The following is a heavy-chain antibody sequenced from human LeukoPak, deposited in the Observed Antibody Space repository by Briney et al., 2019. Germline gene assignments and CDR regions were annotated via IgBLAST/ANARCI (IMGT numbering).Heavy chain of an antibody. V-gene: IGHV5-51*01. J-gene: IGHJ3*01. CDR1: GYNFDPYW. CDR3: ARHGQFHKTRDAFDF. Sequence: GDSLKISCKASGYNFDPYWVAWLRQMPGKGLEWMGIIYPVDSDTRYSPSFQGLVTISADKSINTAYLQWDNLKASDTAMYYCARHGQFHKTRDAFDFWGQGTIVTVSS. D-gene: IGHD6-19*01. CDR2: IYPVDSDT.